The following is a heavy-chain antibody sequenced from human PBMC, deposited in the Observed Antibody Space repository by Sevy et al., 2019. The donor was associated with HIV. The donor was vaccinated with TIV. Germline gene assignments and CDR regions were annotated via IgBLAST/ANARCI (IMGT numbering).Heavy chain of an antibody. D-gene: IGHD2-15*01. CDR2: IHSGGRI. J-gene: IGHJ6*02. V-gene: IGHV3-53*01. CDR1: GFSVSSNY. Sequence: GGSLRLSCAASGFSVSSNYMSWVRQAPGKGPEWVSVIHSGGRISYADSVQGRFTISRDNSKNTLYLQMNSLRAEDTAVYYCAREDIVLGEDNYYGMDVWGQGTTVTVFS. CDR3: AREDIVLGEDNYYGMDV.